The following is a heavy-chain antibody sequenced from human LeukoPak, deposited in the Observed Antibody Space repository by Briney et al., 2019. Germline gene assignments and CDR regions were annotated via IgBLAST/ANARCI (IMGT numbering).Heavy chain of an antibody. Sequence: EASVKVSCKASGGTFSSYGISWVRQAPGQGLEWMGGIIPIFGTANYAQKFQGRVTITADESTSTAYMELSSLRSEDTAVYYCAVALGYYYGMDVWGKGTTVTVSS. CDR1: GGTFSSYG. D-gene: IGHD3-16*01. V-gene: IGHV1-69*13. CDR2: IIPIFGTA. J-gene: IGHJ6*04. CDR3: AVALGYYYGMDV.